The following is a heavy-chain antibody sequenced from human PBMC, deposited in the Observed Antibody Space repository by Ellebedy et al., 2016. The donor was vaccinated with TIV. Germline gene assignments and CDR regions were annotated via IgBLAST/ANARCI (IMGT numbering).Heavy chain of an antibody. J-gene: IGHJ5*02. V-gene: IGHV1-2*04. CDR3: AREGCSSTSCERNWFDP. Sequence: ASVKVSCXASGYTFTGYYIHWIRQAPGQGLEWMGWISPNSGGTNYAQKFQGWVTLTRDTSIYTAYMEVSRLRSDDTAVYYCAREGCSSTSCERNWFDPWGQGTLVTVSS. CDR1: GYTFTGYY. CDR2: ISPNSGGT. D-gene: IGHD2-2*01.